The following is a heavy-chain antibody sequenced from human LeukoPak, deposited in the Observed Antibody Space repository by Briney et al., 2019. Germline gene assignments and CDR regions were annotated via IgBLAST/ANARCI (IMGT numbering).Heavy chain of an antibody. J-gene: IGHJ4*02. CDR3: ATGAGWYNY. V-gene: IGHV4-59*01. Sequence: PSETLSLTCTVSGASLSSDYWSWLRQPPGEGLEWIAYIYHSGKTNYNPPLKSRVTISLDTSKNQFSLRLSSVTAADTAVYYCATGAGWYNYWGQGTLVTVSS. D-gene: IGHD6-19*01. CDR2: IYHSGKT. CDR1: GASLSSDY.